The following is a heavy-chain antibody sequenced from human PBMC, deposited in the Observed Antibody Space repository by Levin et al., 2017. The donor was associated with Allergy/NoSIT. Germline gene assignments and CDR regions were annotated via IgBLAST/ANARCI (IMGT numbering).Heavy chain of an antibody. D-gene: IGHD3-22*01. CDR2: IYDSGST. Sequence: MTSETLSLTCTVSGGSISRYYWSWIRQPPGKGLEWIGYIYDSGSTNYNPSLKSRVTISVDTSKNQFSLKLSSVTAADTAVYYCARERGYYYDSSGSGFDYWGQGTLVTVSS. CDR1: GGSISRYY. V-gene: IGHV4-59*01. J-gene: IGHJ4*02. CDR3: ARERGYYYDSSGSGFDY.